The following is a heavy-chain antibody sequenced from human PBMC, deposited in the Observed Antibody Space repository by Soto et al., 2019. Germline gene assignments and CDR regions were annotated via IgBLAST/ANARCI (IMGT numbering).Heavy chain of an antibody. CDR2: MYYNGNI. D-gene: IGHD3-16*01. V-gene: IGHV4-59*01. J-gene: IGHJ5*02. CDR1: GSSISNYY. Sequence: SETLSLTCNVSGSSISNYYWTWVRQSPEKGLEWIGYMYYNGNINYNPSLKSRVAISIDTSKNQFSLTLKSVTAADTAVYYCASGGNWFDPWGQGVLVTVSS. CDR3: ASGGNWFDP.